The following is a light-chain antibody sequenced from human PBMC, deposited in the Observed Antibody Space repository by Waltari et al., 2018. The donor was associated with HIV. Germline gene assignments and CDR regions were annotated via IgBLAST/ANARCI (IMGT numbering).Light chain of an antibody. J-gene: IGLJ3*02. CDR3: CSYAGSSTWV. CDR2: EAS. CDR1: SNDVGNYNL. Sequence: QSALTQPASVSGSPGQSITISCTGTSNDVGNYNLVFWYQQHPGTAPKLMIYEASKRPSGVSNRFSGSKSGNTASLTISGLQAEDEADYYCCSYAGSSTWVFGGGTKLTVL. V-gene: IGLV2-23*01.